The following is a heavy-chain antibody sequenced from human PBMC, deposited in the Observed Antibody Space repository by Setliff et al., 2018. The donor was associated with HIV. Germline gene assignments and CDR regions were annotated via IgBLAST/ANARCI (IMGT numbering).Heavy chain of an antibody. CDR3: AKGGGYDLYY. Sequence: GGSLRLSCAASGLTFSNYWMTWVRQAPGMGLEWVANIKYDGSQKYYVDSVKGRFTISRDNAKNSLYLQMNSLRAEDTAVYYCAKGGGYDLYYWGQGTVVTVSS. D-gene: IGHD5-12*01. CDR1: GLTFSNYW. CDR2: IKYDGSQK. V-gene: IGHV3-7*01. J-gene: IGHJ4*02.